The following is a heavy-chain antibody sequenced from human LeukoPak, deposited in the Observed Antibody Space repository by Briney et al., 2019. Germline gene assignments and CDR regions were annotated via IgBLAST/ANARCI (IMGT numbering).Heavy chain of an antibody. CDR3: ARDDFWSGYYYFDY. CDR1: GYTFTSYA. D-gene: IGHD3-3*01. V-gene: IGHV1-18*01. J-gene: IGHJ4*02. Sequence: ASVKVSCKASGYTFTSYAMNWVRQAPGQGLEWMGWISACNGNTNYAQKLQGRVTMTTDTSTSTAYMELRSLRSDDTAVYYCARDDFWSGYYYFDYWGQGTLVTVSS. CDR2: ISACNGNT.